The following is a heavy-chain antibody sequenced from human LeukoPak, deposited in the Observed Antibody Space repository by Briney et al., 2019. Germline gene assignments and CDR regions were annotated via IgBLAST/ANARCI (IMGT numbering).Heavy chain of an antibody. CDR3: ARLGGGAGAWCEGRGDFGY. D-gene: IGHD6-19*01. CDR1: GYSFTTNW. CDR2: IYPGDSAR. V-gene: IGHV5-51*01. Sequence: GESLKISCKGSGYSFTTNWIGWVRQMPGRRQEWVGVIYPGDSARRHSPSFQGHVTISADKSISTAYLQWNSLKASDTATYYCARLGGGAGAWCEGRGDFGYWGQGTLVTVSS. J-gene: IGHJ4*02.